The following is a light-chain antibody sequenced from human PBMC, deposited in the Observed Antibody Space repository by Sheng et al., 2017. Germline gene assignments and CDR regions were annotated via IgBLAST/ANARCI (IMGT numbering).Light chain of an antibody. CDR3: IQALQAPYS. CDR1: QSLLHSNGYNY. V-gene: IGKV2-28*01. J-gene: IGKJ2*03. CDR2: LGS. Sequence: IVMTQSPLSLPVTPGEPASISCRSSQSLLHSNGYNYLDWYLQKPGQSPQLLIYLGSNRASGVPDRFSGSGSGTDFTLKISRVEAEDVAVYYCIQALQAPYSFGQGTKLEIK.